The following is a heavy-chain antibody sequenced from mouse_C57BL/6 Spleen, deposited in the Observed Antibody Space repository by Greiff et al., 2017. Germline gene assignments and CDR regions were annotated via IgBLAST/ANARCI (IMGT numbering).Heavy chain of an antibody. CDR2: INPNNGGT. J-gene: IGHJ2*01. CDR3: ASENYETDD. Sequence: EVQLQQSGPELVKPGASVKMSCKASGYTFTDYNMHWVKQSHGKSLEWIGYINPNNGGTSYNQKFKGKATLTVNKSSRTAYMELRSLPSEDSAVYYCASENYETDDWGKGTTLTVSS. CDR1: GYTFTDYN. V-gene: IGHV1-22*01. D-gene: IGHD2-4*01.